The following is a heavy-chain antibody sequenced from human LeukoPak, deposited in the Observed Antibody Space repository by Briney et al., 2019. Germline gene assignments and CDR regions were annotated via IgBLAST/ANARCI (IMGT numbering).Heavy chain of an antibody. CDR1: GGSISSYY. Sequence: PSETLSLTCTVSGGSISSYYWSWIRQPPGKGLEWIGYIYYSGSTNYNPSLKSRVTISLDTSKNQFSLKLSSVTAADTAVYYCAREEYNYGQFEYWGQGTLVTVSS. V-gene: IGHV4-59*01. CDR2: IYYSGST. J-gene: IGHJ4*02. CDR3: AREEYNYGQFEY. D-gene: IGHD5-18*01.